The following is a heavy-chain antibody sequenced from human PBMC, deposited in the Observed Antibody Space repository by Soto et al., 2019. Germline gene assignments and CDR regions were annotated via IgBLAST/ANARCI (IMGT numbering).Heavy chain of an antibody. D-gene: IGHD3-3*01. Sequence: GGSLRLSCAASGFTFSSYGMHWVRQAPGKGLEWVAGIWYDGSNKYYADSVKGRFTISRDNSKNTLYLQMNSLRAEDTAVYYCARASPTSITIFGAVTAKWFDPWGQGTLVTVSS. J-gene: IGHJ5*02. CDR2: IWYDGSNK. CDR1: GFTFSSYG. CDR3: ARASPTSITIFGAVTAKWFDP. V-gene: IGHV3-33*01.